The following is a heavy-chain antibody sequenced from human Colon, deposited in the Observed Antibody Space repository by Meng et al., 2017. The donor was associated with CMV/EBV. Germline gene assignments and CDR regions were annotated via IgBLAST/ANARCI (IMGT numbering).Heavy chain of an antibody. CDR3: VRGQLVPFDY. CDR2: ISSSTK. Sequence: GSLRLSCAASGFTFSSFSMNWVRQAPGKGLEWVSYISSSTKYYVDSVKGRFTVSRDNAKNSLYLQMNSLRAEDTAVYYCVRGQLVPFDYWGQGILVTVSS. V-gene: IGHV3-48*04. J-gene: IGHJ4*02. D-gene: IGHD6-6*01. CDR1: GFTFSSFS.